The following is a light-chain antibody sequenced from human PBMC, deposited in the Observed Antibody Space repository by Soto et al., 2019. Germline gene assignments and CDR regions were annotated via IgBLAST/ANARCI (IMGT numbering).Light chain of an antibody. CDR1: QSVSSSY. CDR3: QQYGSSSFT. CDR2: GAS. J-gene: IGKJ3*01. Sequence: EIVLTQSTGTLSLSPGERATLSCRASQSVSSSYLAWYQQKPGQAPRLLIYGASSRATVIPDRFSGSGSGTDFTLTISRLETEDLAVYYWQQYGSSSFTFGPGTKVDIK. V-gene: IGKV3-20*01.